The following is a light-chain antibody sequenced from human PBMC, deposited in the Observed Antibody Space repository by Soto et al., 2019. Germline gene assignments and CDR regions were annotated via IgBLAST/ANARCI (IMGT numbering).Light chain of an antibody. Sequence: EIVLTQSPGTLSLSPGERVTLSCRASQSVSSNFLAWYQQKPGQAPRLLIFGASSRATAIPDRFSGSGSGTDFTLTISRLEPEDFVVYYCQQYGTSPWTFGQGTKVDI. CDR3: QQYGTSPWT. J-gene: IGKJ1*01. CDR2: GAS. CDR1: QSVSSNF. V-gene: IGKV3-20*01.